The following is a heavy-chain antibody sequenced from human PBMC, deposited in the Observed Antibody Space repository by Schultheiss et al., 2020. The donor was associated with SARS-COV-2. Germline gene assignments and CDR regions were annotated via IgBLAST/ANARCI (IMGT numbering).Heavy chain of an antibody. D-gene: IGHD1-1*01. J-gene: IGHJ6*02. V-gene: IGHV3-30-3*01. CDR1: GFTFSSYA. CDR3: AKEFGPGTTVYGMDV. Sequence: GGSLRLSCSASGFTFSSYAMHWVRQAPGKGLEWVAVISYDGSNKYYADSVKGRFTISRDNSNNTLYLQMNSLRAEDTAVYYCAKEFGPGTTVYGMDVWGQGTADTGSS. CDR2: ISYDGSNK.